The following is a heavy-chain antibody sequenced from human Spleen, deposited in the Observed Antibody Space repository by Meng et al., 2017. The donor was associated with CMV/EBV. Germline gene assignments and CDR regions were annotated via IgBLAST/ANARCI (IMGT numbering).Heavy chain of an antibody. D-gene: IGHD3-10*01. CDR1: DYY. CDR3: ARDTPSITMVRGVITPRYFDL. J-gene: IGHJ2*01. V-gene: IGHV1-2*02. CDR2: INPNVGSV. Sequence: DYYVHWVRQAPGQGLEWMGWINPNVGSVSFAEEFQGRVTLTRDTSLSTAYMELRSLRSDDTAVYYCARDTPSITMVRGVITPRYFDLWGRGTLVTVSS.